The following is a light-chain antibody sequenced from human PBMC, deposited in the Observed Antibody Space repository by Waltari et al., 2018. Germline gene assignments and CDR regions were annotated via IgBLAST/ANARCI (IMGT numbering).Light chain of an antibody. CDR2: EGS. CDR1: WHNFWNFYF. J-gene: IGLJ2*01. Sequence: QSALTQPASVSGSPGQSITLPRTGGWHNFWNFYFIPWYQQHPGKAPKLVIFEGSKRPSGVSDRFSGSHSDNSASLTISGLQAEDEADYYCCSYGGRTTIFGGGTRLTVL. V-gene: IGLV2-23*01. CDR3: CSYGGRTTI.